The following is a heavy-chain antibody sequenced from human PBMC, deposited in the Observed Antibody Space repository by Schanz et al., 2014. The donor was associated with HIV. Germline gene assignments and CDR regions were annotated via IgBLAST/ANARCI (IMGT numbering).Heavy chain of an antibody. D-gene: IGHD3-9*01. CDR1: GFTFSNYW. V-gene: IGHV3-23*04. Sequence: EVQLVESGGDFVQPGGSLRLSCAASGFTFSNYWMHWVRQAPGKGLVWVSLISGSGGHTYYADSVKGRFTISRDNSKSTLYLQMNSLRAEDTAVYYCARSYDILTGYYSSPFDYWGQGTLVTVSS. J-gene: IGHJ4*02. CDR2: ISGSGGHT. CDR3: ARSYDILTGYYSSPFDY.